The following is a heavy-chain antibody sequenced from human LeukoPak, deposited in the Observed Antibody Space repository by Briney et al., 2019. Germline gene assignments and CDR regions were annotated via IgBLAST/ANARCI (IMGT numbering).Heavy chain of an antibody. V-gene: IGHV4-31*03. J-gene: IGHJ6*02. CDR1: GGSISSGGYY. CDR3: ARDRYSSGWYYYYGMDV. Sequence: SETLSLTCTVSGGSISSGGYYWSWIRQHPGKGLVWIGYIYYSGSTYYNPSLKSRVTISVDTSKNQFSLKLSSVTAADTAVYYCARDRYSSGWYYYYGMDVWGQGTTVTVSS. D-gene: IGHD6-19*01. CDR2: IYYSGST.